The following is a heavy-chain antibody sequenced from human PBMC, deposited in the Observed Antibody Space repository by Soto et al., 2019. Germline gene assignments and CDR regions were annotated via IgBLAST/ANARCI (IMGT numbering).Heavy chain of an antibody. D-gene: IGHD5-12*01. CDR1: GGTFSSYA. Sequence: ASVKVSCKASGGTFSSYAISWVRQAPGQGLEWMGGIIPIFGTANYAQKFQGRVTITADESTSTAYMELSSLRSEDTAVYYCARFGYSGYDSPFDYWGQGTLVTVSS. J-gene: IGHJ4*02. CDR3: ARFGYSGYDSPFDY. V-gene: IGHV1-69*13. CDR2: IIPIFGTA.